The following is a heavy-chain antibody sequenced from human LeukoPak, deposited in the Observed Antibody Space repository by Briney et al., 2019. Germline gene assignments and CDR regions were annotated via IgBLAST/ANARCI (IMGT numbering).Heavy chain of an antibody. CDR2: ITGSGRGT. V-gene: IGHV3-23*01. CDR3: SKDPNGDYVGAFDM. CDR1: GLTFSNYA. D-gene: IGHD4-17*01. J-gene: IGHJ3*02. Sequence: GGSLRLFCTASGLTFSNYATTWVRQAPGKGLEWVSSITGSGRGTYYADSVKGRFSVSRDNAQNTVFLHMNSLRADDTALYYCSKDPNGDYVGAFDMWGPGTMVTVSS.